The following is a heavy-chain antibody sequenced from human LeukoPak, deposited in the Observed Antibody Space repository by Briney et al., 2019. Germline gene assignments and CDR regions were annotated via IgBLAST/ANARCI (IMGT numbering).Heavy chain of an antibody. CDR1: GYTFTSYD. V-gene: IGHV1-8*01. CDR2: MNPNSGNT. Sequence: SVKVSCKASGYTFTSYDINWVRQATGQGLEWMGWMNPNSGNTGYAQKFQGRVTMTRNTSISTAYMELSSLRSEDTAVYYCARGTRYYGSGSYYYWGQGTLVTVSS. J-gene: IGHJ4*02. D-gene: IGHD3-10*01. CDR3: ARGTRYYGSGSYYY.